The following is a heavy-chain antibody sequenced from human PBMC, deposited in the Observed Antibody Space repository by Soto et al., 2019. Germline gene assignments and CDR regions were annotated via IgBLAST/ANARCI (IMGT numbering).Heavy chain of an antibody. CDR2: INHSGST. V-gene: IGHV4-34*01. Sequence: SETLSLTCAVYGGSFSGYYWSWIRQPPGKGLEWIGEINHSGSTNYNPSLKSRVTISVDTSKNQFSLKLSSVTAADTAVYYCARGAIVVVTAIRPRPHDPFDIWGQGTMVTVS. CDR3: ARGAIVVVTAIRPRPHDPFDI. D-gene: IGHD2-21*02. CDR1: GGSFSGYY. J-gene: IGHJ3*02.